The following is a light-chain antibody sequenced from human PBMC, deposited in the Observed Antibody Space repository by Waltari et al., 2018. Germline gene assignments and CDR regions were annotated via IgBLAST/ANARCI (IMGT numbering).Light chain of an antibody. J-gene: IGKJ3*01. CDR2: GAS. V-gene: IGKV3-20*01. CDR1: QSGNND. Sequence: ELVLTQSPGTLSVSAGERATLSCRASQSGNNDLAWFPRNPGQAPRLLIHGASSRATGIPDRISGSASVTDFTLAISGREPHDFAVYYCQQYSSSPLPFGPGPKVDLK. CDR3: QQYSSSPLP.